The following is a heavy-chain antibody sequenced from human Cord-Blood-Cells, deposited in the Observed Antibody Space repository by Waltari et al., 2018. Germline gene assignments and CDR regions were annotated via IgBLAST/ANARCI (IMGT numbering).Heavy chain of an antibody. Sequence: QVQLQESGTGLVKPLEALSPTCPVSGYSISSGYYWGWIRQPPGTGLAWIGSIYHSGSTYYNPSLKSRVTISVDTSKNQFSRKLSSVTAADTAVYYCARGMAYSSSSDYWGQGTLVTVSS. CDR2: IYHSGST. J-gene: IGHJ4*02. CDR1: GYSISSGYY. CDR3: ARGMAYSSSSDY. D-gene: IGHD6-6*01. V-gene: IGHV4-38-2*02.